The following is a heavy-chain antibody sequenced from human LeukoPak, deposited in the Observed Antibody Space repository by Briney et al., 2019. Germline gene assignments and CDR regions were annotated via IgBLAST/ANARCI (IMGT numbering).Heavy chain of an antibody. CDR1: GGTFSTYA. Sequence: GASVKVSCKASGGTFSTYAISWVRQAPGQGLEWMGGIVPAFRSANYARTFQGRVAITTDESTKTAYLELSSLISEDTAVYYCARDGHGGELSSPWGQGTLVTVSS. CDR3: ARDGHGGELSSP. D-gene: IGHD3-16*02. J-gene: IGHJ5*02. CDR2: IVPAFRSA. V-gene: IGHV1-69*05.